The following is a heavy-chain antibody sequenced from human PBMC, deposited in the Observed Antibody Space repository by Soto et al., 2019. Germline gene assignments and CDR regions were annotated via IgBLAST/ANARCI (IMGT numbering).Heavy chain of an antibody. CDR1: GGSISSGNYY. CDR2: IYYSGST. V-gene: IGHV4-31*03. D-gene: IGHD3-22*01. CDR3: ARVQGVGVYYDSSKFDY. Sequence: SETLSLTCTVSGGSISSGNYYWSWIRQHPGKGLEWIGYIYYSGSTYYNPSLKSRVTISVDTSKNQFSLKLSSVTAADTAVYYCARVQGVGVYYDSSKFDYWGQGTLVTVSS. J-gene: IGHJ4*02.